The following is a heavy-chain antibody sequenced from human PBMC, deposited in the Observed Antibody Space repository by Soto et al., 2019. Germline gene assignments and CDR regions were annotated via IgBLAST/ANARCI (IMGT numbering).Heavy chain of an antibody. V-gene: IGHV4-31*03. CDR1: GGSSSSGGYY. D-gene: IGHD2-2*01. J-gene: IGHJ5*02. CDR2: IYYRGST. CDR3: ARGYCSSTSCNWFDP. Sequence: PSETLSLTCTVSGGSSSSGGYYWSWSRQHPGKGLEWIGYIYYRGSTYYNPSLKSRVTRTVDTSKNQFSLKLSSVTAADTAVYYCARGYCSSTSCNWFDPWGQGTLVTVSS.